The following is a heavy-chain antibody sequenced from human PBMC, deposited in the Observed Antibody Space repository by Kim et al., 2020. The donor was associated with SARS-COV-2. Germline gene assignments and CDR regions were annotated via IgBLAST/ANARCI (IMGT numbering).Heavy chain of an antibody. Sequence: SETLSLTCAVYGGSFSGYYWSWIRQPPGKGLEWIGEINHSGSTNYNPSLKSRVTISVDTSKNQFSLKLSSVTAADTAVYYCARMSIAAAGTKYYYYYYGMDVWGQGTTVTVSS. CDR2: INHSGST. D-gene: IGHD6-13*01. J-gene: IGHJ6*02. CDR1: GGSFSGYY. CDR3: ARMSIAAAGTKYYYYYYGMDV. V-gene: IGHV4-34*01.